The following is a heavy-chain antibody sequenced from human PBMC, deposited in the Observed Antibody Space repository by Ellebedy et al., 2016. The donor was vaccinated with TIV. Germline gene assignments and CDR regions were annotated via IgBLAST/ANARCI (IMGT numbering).Heavy chain of an antibody. Sequence: SETLSLXXTVSGGSISSTSYYWGWIRQPPGKGLEWIVSIYYSGSTYYTPSLKSRVTISVDTSKNQFSLKLSSVTAADTAVYYCARSDRFLKQFDYWGQGTLVTVSS. V-gene: IGHV4-39*01. J-gene: IGHJ4*02. CDR3: ARSDRFLKQFDY. D-gene: IGHD3-3*01. CDR1: GGSISSTSYY. CDR2: IYYSGST.